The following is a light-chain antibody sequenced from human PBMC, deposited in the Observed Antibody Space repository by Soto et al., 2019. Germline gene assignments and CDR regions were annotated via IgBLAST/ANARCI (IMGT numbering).Light chain of an antibody. CDR2: VAS. V-gene: IGKV3-15*01. J-gene: IGKJ1*01. CDR1: QSVSSY. CDR3: QQYKDWPPR. Sequence: EMVMTQSPATLSVSPGERVTLSCSASQSVSSYLAWYQKKPCQPPRLLIYVASTRAAGIPARFSGSGSGTEFTLTISTLQSEDFAVYYWQQYKDWPPRFGQGTKVEIK.